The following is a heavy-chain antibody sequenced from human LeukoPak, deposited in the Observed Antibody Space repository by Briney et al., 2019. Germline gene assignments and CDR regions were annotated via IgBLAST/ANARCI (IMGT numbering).Heavy chain of an antibody. CDR3: ARGGVGANSYSYYYMDV. CDR1: GYTFTSYA. J-gene: IGHJ6*03. CDR2: INAGNGNT. Sequence: ASVKVSCKASGYTFTSYAMHWVRQAPGQRLEWMGWINAGNGNTKYSQKFQGRVTITTDESTSTAYMELSSLRSEDTAVYYCARGGVGANSYSYYYMDVWGKGTTVTVSS. D-gene: IGHD1-26*01. V-gene: IGHV1-3*01.